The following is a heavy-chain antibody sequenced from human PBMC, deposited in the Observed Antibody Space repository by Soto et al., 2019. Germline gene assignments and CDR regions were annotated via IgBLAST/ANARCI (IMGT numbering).Heavy chain of an antibody. CDR2: TITIPGKA. CDR3: ERVKGSSASLGIYYYVCCGMEV. V-gene: IGHV1-69*11. D-gene: IGHD2-2*01. CDR1: GGTFGSYA. J-gene: IGHJ6*02. Sequence: QVQLVQSGAEVKTPGSSVKVSCKASGGTFGSYAISWVRQAPGQGLEWRGGTITIPGKANYAQKFQGRDTMAADESTGTAYMELSSLRSEDTAVYYCERVKGSSASLGIYYYVCCGMEVWGQGTTVTVSS.